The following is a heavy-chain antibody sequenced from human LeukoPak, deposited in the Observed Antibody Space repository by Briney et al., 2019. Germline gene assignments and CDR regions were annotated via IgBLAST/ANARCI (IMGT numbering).Heavy chain of an antibody. D-gene: IGHD3-22*01. Sequence: SETLSLTCTVSGGSISSYYWSWIRQPPGKGLGWIGYIYYSGSTNYNPSLKSRVTVSVDTSKNQFSLKLSSVTAADTAVYYCAGHYDSSGYLFDYWGQGTLVTVSS. V-gene: IGHV4-59*08. CDR2: IYYSGST. J-gene: IGHJ4*02. CDR3: AGHYDSSGYLFDY. CDR1: GGSISSYY.